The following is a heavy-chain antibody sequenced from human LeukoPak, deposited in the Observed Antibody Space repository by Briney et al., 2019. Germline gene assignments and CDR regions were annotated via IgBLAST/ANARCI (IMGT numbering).Heavy chain of an antibody. Sequence: GGSLRLSCAASGFTFSSYRMSWVRQAPGKGLEWVANIKQDGSEKYYVDSVKGRFTISRDNAKNSLYLQMNSLRAEDTAVYYCARDPSERDYYGSNGYYYYGMDVWGQGTTVTVSS. J-gene: IGHJ6*02. CDR2: IKQDGSEK. D-gene: IGHD3-10*01. CDR3: ARDPSERDYYGSNGYYYYGMDV. V-gene: IGHV3-7*01. CDR1: GFTFSSYR.